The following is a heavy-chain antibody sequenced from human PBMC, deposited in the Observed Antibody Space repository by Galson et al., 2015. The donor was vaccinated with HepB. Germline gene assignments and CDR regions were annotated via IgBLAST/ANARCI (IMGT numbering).Heavy chain of an antibody. CDR2: IWYDGSNK. Sequence: SLRLSCAASGFTFSSYGMHWVRQAPGKGLEWVAVIWYDGSNKYYADSVKGRFTVSRENAKSTLYLQMNSLRAEDTALYYCTRLDVWGQGTTLTVSS. CDR1: GFTFSSYG. CDR3: TRLDV. V-gene: IGHV3-33*01. J-gene: IGHJ6*02.